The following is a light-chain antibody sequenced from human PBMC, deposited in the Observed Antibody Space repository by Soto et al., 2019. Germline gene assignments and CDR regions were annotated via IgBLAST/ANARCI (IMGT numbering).Light chain of an antibody. V-gene: IGLV2-23*01. CDR1: SSDVGGSGL. CDR3: CSYAGRSTWDVV. J-gene: IGLJ2*01. CDR2: EGF. Sequence: QSVLTQPASVSGSPAQSITISCTGSSSDVGGSGLVSWYQFHPGKAPKLLIFEGFKRPSGVSNRFSGSKSDSTASLTMSGLQTEDEADYYCCSYAGRSTWDVVFGGGTKLTVL.